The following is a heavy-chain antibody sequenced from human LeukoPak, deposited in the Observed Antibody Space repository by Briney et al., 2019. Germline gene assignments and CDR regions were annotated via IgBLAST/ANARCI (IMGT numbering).Heavy chain of an antibody. D-gene: IGHD3-9*01. V-gene: IGHV3-23*01. Sequence: GGSLRPSCAASGFTFSSYAMSWVRQAPGKGLEWVSAISGSGGSTYYADSVKGRFTISRDNSKNTLYLQMNSLRAEDTAVYYCAKTGGDILTGHYPIDYWGQGTLVTVSS. CDR3: AKTGGDILTGHYPIDY. CDR2: ISGSGGST. J-gene: IGHJ4*02. CDR1: GFTFSSYA.